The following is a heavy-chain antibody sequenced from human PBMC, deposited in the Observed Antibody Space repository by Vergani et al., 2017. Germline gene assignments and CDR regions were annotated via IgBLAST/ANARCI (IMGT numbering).Heavy chain of an antibody. CDR3: ARDRPYGYGGGVGKWFDP. J-gene: IGHJ5*02. D-gene: IGHD3-10*02. V-gene: IGHV4-59*11. CDR1: GDAMSSHY. CDR2: IYYNVNT. Sequence: QVQLQASGPGLLTPSETLTLICTVSGDAMSSHYWSWIRQPPGKGLEWIGYIYYNVNTNYNPSLKSRVTMSLDTSKNQLFLRLTSVTTSDTAVYYCARDRPYGYGGGVGKWFDPWGQGTLVTVSS.